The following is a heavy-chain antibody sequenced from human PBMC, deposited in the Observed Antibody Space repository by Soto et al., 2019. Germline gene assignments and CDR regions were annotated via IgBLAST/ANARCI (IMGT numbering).Heavy chain of an antibody. V-gene: IGHV3-7*03. CDR1: GFTFSSYW. J-gene: IGHJ4*02. D-gene: IGHD2-2*01. CDR3: ARDRVVQVDIALYYFEY. Sequence: PGGSLRLSCAASGFTFSSYWMSWVRQAPGKGLEWVANIKQDGSEKYYVDSVKGRFTISRDNAKNSLNLQMNSLRAEDTAVYYCARDRVVQVDIALYYFEYWGQGTLVTVS. CDR2: IKQDGSEK.